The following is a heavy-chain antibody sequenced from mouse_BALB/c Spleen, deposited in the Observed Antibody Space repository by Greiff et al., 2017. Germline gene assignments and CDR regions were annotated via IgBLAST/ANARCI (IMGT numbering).Heavy chain of an antibody. D-gene: IGHD1-1*01. CDR2: ISYSGST. J-gene: IGHJ3*01. V-gene: IGHV3-8*02. Sequence: VQLKQSGPSLVKPSQTLSLTCSVTGDSITSGYWNWIRKFPGNKLEYMGYISYSGSTYYNPSLKSRISITRDTSKNQYYLQLNSVTTEDTATYYCASQITTVVATPFAYWGQGTLVTVSA. CDR1: GDSITSGY. CDR3: ASQITTVVATPFAY.